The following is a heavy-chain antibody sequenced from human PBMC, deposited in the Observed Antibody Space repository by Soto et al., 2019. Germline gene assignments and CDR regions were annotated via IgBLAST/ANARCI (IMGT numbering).Heavy chain of an antibody. Sequence: SMKVSCKAAGGTFSSYAISWVRQAHGQGLEWMGGIIPIFGTANYAQKFQGRVTITADESTSTAYMELSSLRSEDTAVYYCASKEGWATVTSYGMDVWGQGTTVTVSS. CDR2: IIPIFGTA. V-gene: IGHV1-69*01. J-gene: IGHJ6*02. CDR3: ASKEGWATVTSYGMDV. D-gene: IGHD4-4*01. CDR1: GGTFSSYA.